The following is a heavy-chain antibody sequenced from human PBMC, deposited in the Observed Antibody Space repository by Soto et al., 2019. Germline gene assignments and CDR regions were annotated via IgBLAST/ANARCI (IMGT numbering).Heavy chain of an antibody. CDR1: GYTFTSYY. CDR3: ARDGPHSGSYYPLYYFDY. J-gene: IGHJ4*02. D-gene: IGHD1-26*01. V-gene: IGHV1-46*01. CDR2: INPSGGST. Sequence: ASVKVSCKASGYTFTSYYMHWVRQAPGQGLEWMGIINPSGGSTSYAQKFQGRVTMTRDTSTSTVYMELSSLRSEDTAVYYCARDGPHSGSYYPLYYFDYWGQGTLVTVSS.